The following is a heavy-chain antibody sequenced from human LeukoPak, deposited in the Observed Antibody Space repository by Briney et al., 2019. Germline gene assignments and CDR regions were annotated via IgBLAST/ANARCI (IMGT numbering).Heavy chain of an antibody. V-gene: IGHV1-24*01. CDR3: ARRRGSTHLYWFDH. Sequence: GASVKVSCKVSGYTLTELSMHWVRQAPGKGLEWMGGFDPEDGETIYAQKFQGRVTMTEDTSTDTAYMELSSLTAEDSALYYCARRRGSTHLYWFDHWGQGTQVTVSS. J-gene: IGHJ5*02. CDR2: FDPEDGET. D-gene: IGHD2/OR15-2a*01. CDR1: GYTLTELS.